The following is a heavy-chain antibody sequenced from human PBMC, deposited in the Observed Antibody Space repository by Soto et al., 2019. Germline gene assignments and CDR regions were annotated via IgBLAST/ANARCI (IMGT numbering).Heavy chain of an antibody. V-gene: IGHV4-34*01. CDR2: INHSGST. D-gene: IGHD6-19*01. Sequence: SETLSLTCAVYGGSFSGYYWSWIRQPPGKGLEWIGEINHSGSTNYNPSLKSRVTISVDTSKNQFSLKLSSVTAADTAVYYCARVTRAVAGPDDWGQGTLVTVSS. CDR3: ARVTRAVAGPDD. J-gene: IGHJ4*02. CDR1: GGSFSGYY.